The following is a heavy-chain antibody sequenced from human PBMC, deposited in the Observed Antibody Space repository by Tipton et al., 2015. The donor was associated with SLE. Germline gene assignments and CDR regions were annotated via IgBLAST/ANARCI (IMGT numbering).Heavy chain of an antibody. D-gene: IGHD2-8*01. J-gene: IGHJ4*02. CDR1: GYIFSNFA. V-gene: IGHV1-18*01. Sequence: QSGAEVKKSGASVRLSCKASGYIFSNFAMSWVRQAPGQGLEWMGWITDYNDNTNYAQRFQGRVTMTTDTSTSTAYMELRRLRFDDTAVYCCARGMYYFDRWGQGTVVTVSS. CDR3: ARGMYYFDR. CDR2: ITDYNDNT.